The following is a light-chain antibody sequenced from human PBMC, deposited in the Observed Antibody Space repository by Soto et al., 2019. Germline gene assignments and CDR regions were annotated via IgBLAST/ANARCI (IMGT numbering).Light chain of an antibody. J-gene: IGKJ2*01. CDR2: AAS. Sequence: DIQMTQSPSSLSASVGDRVTITCRASQSISSYLNWYQQKPGKAPKLLIYAASSLQGGVPSRFSGSGSGTDFTLTISSLQPEDFATYYCQQYYSYPYTFGQGTQLEIK. CDR1: QSISSY. CDR3: QQYYSYPYT. V-gene: IGKV1-39*01.